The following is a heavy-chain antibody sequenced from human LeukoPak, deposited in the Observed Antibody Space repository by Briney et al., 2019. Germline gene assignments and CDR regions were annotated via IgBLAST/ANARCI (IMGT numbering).Heavy chain of an antibody. Sequence: SVKVSCKASGGTFSSYAISWVRQAPGQGLEWMGGIIPIFGTANYAQKFQGRVTITTDESTSTAYMELSSLRSEDTAVYYCARENVMVRAAILYYFDYWGQGTLVTVSS. CDR1: GGTFSSYA. D-gene: IGHD3-10*01. CDR2: IIPIFGTA. V-gene: IGHV1-69*05. J-gene: IGHJ4*02. CDR3: ARENVMVRAAILYYFDY.